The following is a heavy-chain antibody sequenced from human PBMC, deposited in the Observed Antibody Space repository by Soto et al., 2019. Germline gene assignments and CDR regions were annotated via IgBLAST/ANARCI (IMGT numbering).Heavy chain of an antibody. CDR3: ARASGGYYGSGSYGLNYYYGMDV. V-gene: IGHV4-59*01. J-gene: IGHJ6*02. CDR1: GSSISSYY. D-gene: IGHD3-10*01. Sequence: SETLSLTCTVSGSSISSYYWSWIRQPPGKGLEWIGYIYYSGSTNYNPSLKSRVTISVDTSKNQFSLKLSSVTAADTAVYYCARASGGYYGSGSYGLNYYYGMDVWGQGTTVTV. CDR2: IYYSGST.